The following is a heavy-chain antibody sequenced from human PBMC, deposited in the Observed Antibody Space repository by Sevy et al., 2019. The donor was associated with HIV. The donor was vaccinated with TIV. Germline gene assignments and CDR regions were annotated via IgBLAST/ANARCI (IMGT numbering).Heavy chain of an antibody. V-gene: IGHV1-24*01. CDR1: GYTLTELS. D-gene: IGHD3-3*01. J-gene: IGHJ6*02. CDR3: ATSGKNYDFWSGDYYGMDV. Sequence: ASVKVSCKVSGYTLTELSMHWVRQAPGKGLEWMGGFDPEDGETIYAQKFQGRVTMTEDTSTDTAYMELSSLRSEDTAVYYCATSGKNYDFWSGDYYGMDVWGQGTTVTVSS. CDR2: FDPEDGET.